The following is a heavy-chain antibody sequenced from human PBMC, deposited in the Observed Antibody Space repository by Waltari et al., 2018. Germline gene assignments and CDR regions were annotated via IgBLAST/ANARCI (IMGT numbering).Heavy chain of an antibody. Sequence: QVQLQESGPGLVKPSETLSLTCTVSGGPISSYYWSWIRQPAGKGLEWIGRIYTSGSTNYNPSRKSRVTMSVDTSKNQFSLKLSSVTAADTAVYYCARGDVVVPAATWYFDLWGRGTLVTVSS. CDR3: ARGDVVVPAATWYFDL. D-gene: IGHD2-2*01. CDR1: GGPISSYY. J-gene: IGHJ2*01. CDR2: IYTSGST. V-gene: IGHV4-4*07.